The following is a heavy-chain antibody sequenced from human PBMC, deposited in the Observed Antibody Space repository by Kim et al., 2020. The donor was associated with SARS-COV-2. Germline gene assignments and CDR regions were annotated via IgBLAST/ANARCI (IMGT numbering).Heavy chain of an antibody. CDR1: GFTFSQYG. Sequence: GGSLRLSCAASGFTFSQYGMYWVRQAPGKGLECVAVIWFDGSNEKYPDSVKGRFTISRDNSKSMLDLQMSSLRAEDTATYYCAAYDGGGRSLYWGQGTPVTVSS. CDR2: IWFDGSNE. D-gene: IGHD3-10*01. CDR3: AAYDGGGRSLY. J-gene: IGHJ4*02. V-gene: IGHV3-33*07.